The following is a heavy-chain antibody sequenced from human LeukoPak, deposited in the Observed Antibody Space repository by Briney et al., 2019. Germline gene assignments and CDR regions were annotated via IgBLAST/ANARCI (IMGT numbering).Heavy chain of an antibody. CDR2: INSDGSST. Sequence: GGSLRLSCAASGFTFSSYWMHWVRQAPGKGLVWVSRINSDGSSTSYADSVKGRFTISRDNAKNTLYLQMNSLRAEDTAVYYCARAGRQLEGGEDIAGYYFDYWGQGTLVTVSS. V-gene: IGHV3-74*01. J-gene: IGHJ4*02. D-gene: IGHD6-6*01. CDR3: ARAGRQLEGGEDIAGYYFDY. CDR1: GFTFSSYW.